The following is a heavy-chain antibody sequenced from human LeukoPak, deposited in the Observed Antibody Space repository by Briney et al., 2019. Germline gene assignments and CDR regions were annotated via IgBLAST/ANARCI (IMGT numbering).Heavy chain of an antibody. Sequence: GGSLRLSCAASGFTFSSYEMNWVRQAPGRGLEWVSYISSSGSTIYYADSVKGRFTISRDNAKNSLYLQMNSLRAGDTAVYYCARDLGELHPGFDYWGQGTLVTVSS. CDR2: ISSSGSTI. V-gene: IGHV3-48*03. D-gene: IGHD1-26*01. CDR1: GFTFSSYE. J-gene: IGHJ4*02. CDR3: ARDLGELHPGFDY.